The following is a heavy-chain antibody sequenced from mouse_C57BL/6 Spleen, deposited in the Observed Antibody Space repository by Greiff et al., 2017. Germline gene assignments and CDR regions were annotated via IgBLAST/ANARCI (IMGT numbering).Heavy chain of an antibody. CDR3: TTLYYDYAPFAY. Sequence: VQLQQSGAELVRPGASVKLSCTASGFNIKDYYMHWVKQRPEQGLEWIGRIDPEDGDTEYAPKFQGKATMTADTSSNTAYLQLSSLTSEYTAVYYCTTLYYDYAPFAYWGQGTLVTVSA. D-gene: IGHD2-4*01. J-gene: IGHJ3*01. V-gene: IGHV14-1*01. CDR1: GFNIKDYY. CDR2: IDPEDGDT.